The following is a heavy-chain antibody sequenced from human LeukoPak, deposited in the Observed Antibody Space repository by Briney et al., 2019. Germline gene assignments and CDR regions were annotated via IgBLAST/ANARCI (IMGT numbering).Heavy chain of an antibody. CDR1: EYTFTDYA. V-gene: IGHV1-3*01. CDR3: ARGTMAPNWFDP. Sequence: ASVKVSCKASEYTFTDYAMHWVRQAPGQRLEWMGWINAGNGNTKSSQKFQGRVTITRDTSASTAYMELSSLRSEDTAVYYCARGTMAPNWFDPWGQGTLVTVSS. J-gene: IGHJ5*02. D-gene: IGHD1-1*01. CDR2: INAGNGNT.